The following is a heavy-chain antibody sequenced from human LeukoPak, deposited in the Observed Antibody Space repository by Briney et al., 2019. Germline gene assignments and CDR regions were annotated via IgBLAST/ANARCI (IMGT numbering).Heavy chain of an antibody. CDR2: NYYSGST. V-gene: IGHV4-30-4*08. J-gene: IGHJ3*02. CDR3: ARGYYYAGMGDAFDI. CDR1: GFTISSGDYY. Sequence: SQTLSLTCTVSGFTISSGDYYWSRIRQPPGKGLEWIGYNYYSGSTYYNPSLKRRVTISVDTSKNLFSLKLSSVTAADTAVYYCARGYYYAGMGDAFDIWGQGTMVTVSS. D-gene: IGHD3-10*01.